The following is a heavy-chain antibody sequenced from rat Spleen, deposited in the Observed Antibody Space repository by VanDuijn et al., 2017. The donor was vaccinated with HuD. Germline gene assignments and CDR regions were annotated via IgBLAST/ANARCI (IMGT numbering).Heavy chain of an antibody. V-gene: IGHV5-7*01. CDR1: GFTFSKYD. J-gene: IGHJ2*01. CDR3: TRGYYFDY. D-gene: IGHD1-12*01. CDR2: ISYDGSTP. Sequence: EVQLVESGGGLVQPGRSLKLSCEASGFTFSKYDMVWVRQAPTKGLKWVASISYDGSTPYYRDSVKGRFTISRDNAKSTLYLQMDSLRSEDTATYYCTRGYYFDYWGQGVMVTVSS.